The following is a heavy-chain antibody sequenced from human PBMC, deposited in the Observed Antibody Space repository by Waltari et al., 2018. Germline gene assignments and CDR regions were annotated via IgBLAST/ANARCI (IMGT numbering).Heavy chain of an antibody. J-gene: IGHJ3*02. CDR1: GFTVSSNY. CDR2: IYSGGST. V-gene: IGHV3-53*01. Sequence: EVQLVESGGGLIQPGGSLRLSCAASGFTVSSNYMSWVRQAPGKGLEGVSVIYSGGSTYYADSVKGRFTISRDNSKNTLYLQMNSLRAEDTAVYYCARDRGIMITFGGVIVREPDAFDIWGQGTMVTVSS. CDR3: ARDRGIMITFGGVIVREPDAFDI. D-gene: IGHD3-16*02.